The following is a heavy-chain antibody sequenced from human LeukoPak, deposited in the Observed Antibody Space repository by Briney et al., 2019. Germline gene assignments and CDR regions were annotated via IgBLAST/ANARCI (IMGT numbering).Heavy chain of an antibody. CDR1: GGSFSGYY. CDR2: INHSGST. CDR3: ARDVWGSYRRHNWFDP. V-gene: IGHV4-34*01. Sequence: PWETLALTCAVYGGSFSGYYWSWIRQPPGKGLEWIGEINHSGSTNYNPSLKSRVTISVDTSKNQFSLKLSSVTAADTAVYYCARDVWGSYRRHNWFDPWGEGSLVTVSS. D-gene: IGHD3-16*02. J-gene: IGHJ5*02.